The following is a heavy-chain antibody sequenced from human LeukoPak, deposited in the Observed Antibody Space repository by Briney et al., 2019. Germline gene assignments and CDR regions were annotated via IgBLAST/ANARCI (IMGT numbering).Heavy chain of an antibody. J-gene: IGHJ1*01. CDR1: GFTFSSYA. D-gene: IGHD6-13*01. V-gene: IGHV3-23*01. CDR2: ISASGGGT. CDR3: AKGEYSSSWYAEYFQH. Sequence: GGSLRLSCAASGFTFSSYAMSWVRQAPGKGLEWVSGISASGGGTCYADSVKGRFTISRDNSKNTLYLQMNSLRAEDTAVYYCAKGEYSSSWYAEYFQHWGQGTLVTVSS.